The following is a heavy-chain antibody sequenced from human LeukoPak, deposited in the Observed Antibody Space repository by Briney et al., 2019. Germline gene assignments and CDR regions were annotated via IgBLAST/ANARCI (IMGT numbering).Heavy chain of an antibody. CDR2: TYYRSKWYN. V-gene: IGHV6-1*01. CDR3: AREGRPYYDILTGYNLSDGMDV. D-gene: IGHD3-9*01. Sequence: SQTLSLTCAISGDSVSSNSAAWNWIRQSPSRGLEWLGRTYYRSKWYNDYAVSVKSRITINPDTSKNQFSLQLNSVTPEDTAVYYCAREGRPYYDILTGYNLSDGMDVWGQGTTVTASS. J-gene: IGHJ6*02. CDR1: GDSVSSNSAA.